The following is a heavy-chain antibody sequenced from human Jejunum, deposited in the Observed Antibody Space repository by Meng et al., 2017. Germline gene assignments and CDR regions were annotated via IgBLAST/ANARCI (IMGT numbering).Heavy chain of an antibody. CDR3: ARDTAGFGP. CDR1: GVSITILVYH. D-gene: IGHD6-13*01. CDR2: IFNIGTT. J-gene: IGHJ5*02. V-gene: IGHV4-39*07. Sequence: GPGLVMPPDTLSPSGALPGVSITILVYHWCSSRPSPRKVLEWIGSIFNIGTTYYNPSLKSRVTISIDTSKNQFSLKMNSVTAADTAVYYCARDTAGFGPWGQGTLVTVSS.